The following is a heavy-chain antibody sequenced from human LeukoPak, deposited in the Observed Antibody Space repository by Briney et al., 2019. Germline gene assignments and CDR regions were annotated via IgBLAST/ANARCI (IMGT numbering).Heavy chain of an antibody. Sequence: PSETLSLTCAVYGGSSSGYYWSWIRQPPGKGLEWIGEINHSGSTNYNPSLKSRVTISVDTSKNQFSLKLSSVTAADTAVYYCARGFSTFGYWGQGTLVTVSS. CDR2: INHSGST. J-gene: IGHJ4*02. V-gene: IGHV4-34*01. CDR3: ARGFSTFGY. D-gene: IGHD2-2*01. CDR1: GGSSSGYY.